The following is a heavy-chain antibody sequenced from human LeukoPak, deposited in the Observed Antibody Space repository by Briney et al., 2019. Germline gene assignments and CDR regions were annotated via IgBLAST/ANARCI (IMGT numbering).Heavy chain of an antibody. D-gene: IGHD6-25*01. Sequence: SETLSLTCAVYGGSFSGYYWSWIRQPPGKGLEWIGYIYHSGSTYYNPSLKSRVTISVDRSKNQFSLKLSSVTAADTAVYYCARDRGGSANAFDIWGQGTMVTVSS. CDR1: GGSFSGYY. CDR2: IYHSGST. J-gene: IGHJ3*02. V-gene: IGHV4-34*01. CDR3: ARDRGGSANAFDI.